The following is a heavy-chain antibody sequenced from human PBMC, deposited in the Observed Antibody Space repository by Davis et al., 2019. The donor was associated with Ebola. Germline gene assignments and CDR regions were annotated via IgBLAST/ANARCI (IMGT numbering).Heavy chain of an antibody. CDR1: GGSISSYY. Sequence: PSETLSLTCTVSGGSISSYYWSWIRQPPGKGLEWIGYIYYSGSTNYNPSLKSRVTISVDTFKNQFSLKLSSVTAADTAVYYCARRGSGSLGNAFDIWGQGTMVTVSS. J-gene: IGHJ3*02. D-gene: IGHD6-19*01. CDR2: IYYSGST. V-gene: IGHV4-59*08. CDR3: ARRGSGSLGNAFDI.